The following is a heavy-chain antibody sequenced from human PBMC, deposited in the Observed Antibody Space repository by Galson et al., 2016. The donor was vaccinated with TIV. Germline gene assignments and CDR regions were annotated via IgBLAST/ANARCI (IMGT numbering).Heavy chain of an antibody. CDR1: GFSFGNYA. V-gene: IGHV3-9*01. CDR3: AKAKSIFGVVPHRAFDV. J-gene: IGHJ3*01. CDR2: INWNSGSV. D-gene: IGHD3-3*01. Sequence: SLRLSCAASGFSFGNYAMHWVRQAPGKGLEWVSGINWNSGSVDFADSVKGRFTISRDNAKNSLYLQMSSLRGEDTALYYCAKAKSIFGVVPHRAFDVWGQGTTVTVSS.